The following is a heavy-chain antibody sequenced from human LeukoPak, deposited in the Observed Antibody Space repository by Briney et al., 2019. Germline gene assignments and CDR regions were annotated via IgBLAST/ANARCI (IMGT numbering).Heavy chain of an antibody. Sequence: SETLSLTCAVYGGSFSGYYWSWIRQPPGKGLEWIGEINHSGSTNHNPSLKSRVTISVDTSKNQFSLKLSSVTAADTAVYYCARAQQTYYDILTGKLRNAFDIWGQGTMVTVSS. CDR3: ARAQQTYYDILTGKLRNAFDI. CDR2: INHSGST. D-gene: IGHD3-9*01. V-gene: IGHV4-34*01. CDR1: GGSFSGYY. J-gene: IGHJ3*02.